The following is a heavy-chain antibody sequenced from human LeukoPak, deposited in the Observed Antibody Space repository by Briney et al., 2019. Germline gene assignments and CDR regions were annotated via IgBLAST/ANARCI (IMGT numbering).Heavy chain of an antibody. CDR1: GYTFTSYY. Sequence: ASVKVSCKSSGYTFTSYYMYWVRQAPGQGLEWMGIINPSGGRTSYAQKFQGRVTMTRDTSTNTVYMELSSMRSEDTAVYYCARDSGMVRETVDYWGQGTLVTVSS. V-gene: IGHV1-46*01. D-gene: IGHD3-10*01. CDR3: ARDSGMVRETVDY. J-gene: IGHJ4*02. CDR2: INPSGGRT.